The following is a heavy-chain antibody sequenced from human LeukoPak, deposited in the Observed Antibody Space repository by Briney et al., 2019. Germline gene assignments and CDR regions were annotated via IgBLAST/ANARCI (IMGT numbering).Heavy chain of an antibody. CDR2: IDPTSGGT. Sequence: ASVKVSCKSSGYTFSGYYLHWVRQAPGHGPEWMGRIDPTSGGTHYAQKFQGRVTVTRDTSTSTVYMELSGLRSDDTAVYYCARVPGPYTTSRFDYWGQGTLVTVSS. CDR3: ARVPGPYTTSRFDY. J-gene: IGHJ4*02. V-gene: IGHV1-2*02. CDR1: GYTFSGYY. D-gene: IGHD2-2*02.